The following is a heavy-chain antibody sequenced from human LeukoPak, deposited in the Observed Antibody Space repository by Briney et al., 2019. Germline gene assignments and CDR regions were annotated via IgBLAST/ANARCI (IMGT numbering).Heavy chain of an antibody. V-gene: IGHV3-9*01. CDR2: ISWNSFTI. J-gene: IGHJ4*02. Sequence: PGGSLRLSCAASGFTFAEYAMHWVRQAPGKGLEWDSGISWNSFTIGYADSVKGRFTISRDNAKNSLYLQMNSLRVEDTALYYCAKVSWVLTGPLDYWGQGTLVTVSS. CDR3: AKVSWVLTGPLDY. D-gene: IGHD3-9*01. CDR1: GFTFAEYA.